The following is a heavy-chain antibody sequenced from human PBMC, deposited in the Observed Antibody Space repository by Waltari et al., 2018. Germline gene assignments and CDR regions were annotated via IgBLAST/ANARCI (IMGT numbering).Heavy chain of an antibody. D-gene: IGHD6-19*01. J-gene: IGHJ4*02. CDR3: AKDQAEWLVLDGYFDS. CDR1: GFNFSNYA. V-gene: IGHV3-23*01. CDR2: MSGTGDYT. Sequence: EVQLLESGGDLEQPGGSLRISCVGSGFNFSNYAMNWVRQAPGKGLEWVSTMSGTGDYTYYADSVKGRVTISRDNSKNTVFLHMNNLRVEDTAIYFCAKDQAEWLVLDGYFDSWGQGTPVTVSS.